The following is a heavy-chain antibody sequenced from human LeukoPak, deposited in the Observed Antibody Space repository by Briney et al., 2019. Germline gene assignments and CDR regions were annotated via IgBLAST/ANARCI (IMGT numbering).Heavy chain of an antibody. CDR1: GFTFSDYY. J-gene: IGHJ4*02. CDR3: AKFPDYGGNADFDY. D-gene: IGHD4-23*01. V-gene: IGHV3-11*01. CDR2: TSSSGITI. Sequence: PGGSLRLSCSASGFTFSDYYMSWIRQAPGKGLEWVSYTSSSGITIYYADSVKGRFTISRDNAKNSLYLQMNRLRADDTAVYYCAKFPDYGGNADFDYWGQGTLVTVSS.